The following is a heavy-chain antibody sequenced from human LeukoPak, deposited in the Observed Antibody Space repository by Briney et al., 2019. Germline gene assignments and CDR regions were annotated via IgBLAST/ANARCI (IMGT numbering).Heavy chain of an antibody. D-gene: IGHD3-10*01. CDR3: AGQTNVLLWFGESKYYFDY. Sequence: SETLSLTCTVSGGSLSSGDYYWSWIRQPPGKGLEWIGYIYYSGSTYYNPSLKSRVTISVDTSKNQFSLKLSSVTAADTAVYYCAGQTNVLLWFGESKYYFDYWGQGTLVTVSS. CDR2: IYYSGST. V-gene: IGHV4-30-4*01. J-gene: IGHJ4*02. CDR1: GGSLSSGDYY.